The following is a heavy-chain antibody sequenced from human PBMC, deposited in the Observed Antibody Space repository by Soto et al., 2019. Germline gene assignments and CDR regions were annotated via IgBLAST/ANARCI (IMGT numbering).Heavy chain of an antibody. V-gene: IGHV1-69*12. CDR2: IIPIFGTV. J-gene: IGHJ3*02. Sequence: QVQLVQSGAEVKKPGSSVKVSCKASGGTFSNYPITWVRLAPRNGLEWVGGIIPIFGTVHYAQKFQGRVTITADDSTRIANMEMSSLGSEDTAVYYCAAPVREYQHLFINGGINAFDIWGQGTMVTVSS. CDR3: AAPVREYQHLFINGGINAFDI. D-gene: IGHD3-3*02. CDR1: GGTFSNYP.